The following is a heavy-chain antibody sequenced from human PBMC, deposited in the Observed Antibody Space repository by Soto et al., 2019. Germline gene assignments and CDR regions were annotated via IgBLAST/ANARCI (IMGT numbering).Heavy chain of an antibody. CDR2: IIPIFGTA. D-gene: IGHD4-17*01. V-gene: IGHV1-69*13. CDR1: GGTFSSYA. CDR3: ARADYGDYGTGRVVHQQQPLYYYYYGMDV. Sequence: SVKVSCKASGGTFSSYAISWVRQAPGQGLEWMGEIIPIFGTANYAQKFQGRVTITADESTSTAYMELSSLRSEDTAVYYCARADYGDYGTGRVVHQQQPLYYYYYGMDVWGQGTTVTVSS. J-gene: IGHJ6*02.